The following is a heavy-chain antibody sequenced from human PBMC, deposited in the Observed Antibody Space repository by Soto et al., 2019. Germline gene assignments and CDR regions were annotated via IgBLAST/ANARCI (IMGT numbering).Heavy chain of an antibody. V-gene: IGHV3-23*01. CDR1: GFTFSSYA. J-gene: IGHJ6*02. Sequence: HPGGSLRLSCAASGFTFSSYAMSWVRQAPGKGLEWVSAISDSGGSKYYADSVKGRFTISRDNSKNTLYLQMNSLRAEDTAVYYCAKDPQWELLRRDYYYGMDVWGQGTTVTVSS. CDR3: AKDPQWELLRRDYYYGMDV. CDR2: ISDSGGSK. D-gene: IGHD1-26*01.